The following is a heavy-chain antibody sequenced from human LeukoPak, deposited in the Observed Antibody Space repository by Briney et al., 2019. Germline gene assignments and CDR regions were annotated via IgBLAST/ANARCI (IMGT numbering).Heavy chain of an antibody. D-gene: IGHD3-10*01. J-gene: IGHJ4*02. CDR3: ARDSASSFDY. V-gene: IGHV3-66*01. Sequence: GGSLRLSCAASGFTVSSNHMTWVRQAPGKGLEWVSVIYSGGTTYYADSVKGRFTISRDTSKNTLYLQMNSLRPEDTAVYYCARDSASSFDYWGQRTLVTVSS. CDR2: IYSGGTT. CDR1: GFTVSSNH.